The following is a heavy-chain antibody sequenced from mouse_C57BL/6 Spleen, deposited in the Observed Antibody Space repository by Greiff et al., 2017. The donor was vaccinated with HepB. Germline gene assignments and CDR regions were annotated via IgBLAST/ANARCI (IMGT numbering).Heavy chain of an antibody. CDR3: ATITTVVEYYFDY. D-gene: IGHD1-1*01. Sequence: VKLVESGAELAKPGASVKLSFKASGYTFTSYWMHWVKQRPGQGLEWIGYINPSSGYTKYNQKFKDKATLTADKSSSTAYMQLSSLTYEDSAVYYCATITTVVEYYFDYWGQGTTLTVSS. J-gene: IGHJ2*01. CDR1: GYTFTSYW. CDR2: INPSSGYT. V-gene: IGHV1-7*01.